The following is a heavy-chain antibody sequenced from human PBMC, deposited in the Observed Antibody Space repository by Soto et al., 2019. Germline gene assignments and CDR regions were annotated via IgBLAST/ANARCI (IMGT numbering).Heavy chain of an antibody. J-gene: IGHJ6*03. CDR1: GGSISSSSYY. CDR3: ARLHPSITMVRGGAPGRWPGHMDV. D-gene: IGHD3-10*01. CDR2: IYYSGST. V-gene: IGHV4-39*01. Sequence: QLQLQESGPGLVKPSETLSLTCTVSGGSISSSSYYWGWIRQPPGKGLEWIGSIYYSGSTYYNPSLKSRVTISVDTSKNQFSLKLSSVTAADTAVYYCARLHPSITMVRGGAPGRWPGHMDVWGKGTTVTVSS.